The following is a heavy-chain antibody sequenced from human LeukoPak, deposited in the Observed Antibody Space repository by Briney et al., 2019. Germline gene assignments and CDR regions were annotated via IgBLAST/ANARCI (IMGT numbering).Heavy chain of an antibody. CDR1: GFTLSSYA. J-gene: IGHJ4*02. CDR2: ISDSGSST. Sequence: GGSLRLSCTASGFTLSSYAMAWVRQAPGKGLDWVSTISDSGSSTFYADSVKGRFTISRDNSRNIVFLQINSLRAEDTAMYYCTGLYGGSYAYWGQGTLVTVCS. CDR3: TGLYGGSYAY. D-gene: IGHD1-26*01. V-gene: IGHV3-23*01.